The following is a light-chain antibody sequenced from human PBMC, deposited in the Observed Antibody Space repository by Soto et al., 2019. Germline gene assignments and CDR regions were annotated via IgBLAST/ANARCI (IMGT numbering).Light chain of an antibody. V-gene: IGKV3-15*01. CDR1: QSVSSN. J-gene: IGKJ3*01. Sequence: EIVMTQSPATLSVSPGERATLSCRASQSVSSNLAWYLQKPGQAPRLLIYGASTRAPGIPARFSGSASGTEFTLTISSLQSEDFAVYYCQQYNNWPFTFGPGTKVDIK. CDR3: QQYNNWPFT. CDR2: GAS.